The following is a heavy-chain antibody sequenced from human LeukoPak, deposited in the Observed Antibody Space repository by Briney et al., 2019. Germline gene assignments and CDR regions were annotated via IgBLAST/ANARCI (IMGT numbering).Heavy chain of an antibody. Sequence: SVKVSCKASGGTFSSYAISWVRQAPGQGLEWMGGIIPIFGTANYAQKFQGRVTITADESTSTAYMELSSLRSEDTAVYYCAREVTMVRGVMAYWGQGTLVTVSS. CDR2: IIPIFGTA. J-gene: IGHJ4*02. CDR3: AREVTMVRGVMAY. V-gene: IGHV1-69*13. CDR1: GGTFSSYA. D-gene: IGHD3-10*01.